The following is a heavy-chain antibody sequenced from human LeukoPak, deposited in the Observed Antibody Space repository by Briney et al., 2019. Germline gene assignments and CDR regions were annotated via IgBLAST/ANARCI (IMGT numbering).Heavy chain of an antibody. CDR2: IYYSGVS. CDR1: GGSIISSSFW. J-gene: IGHJ5*02. Sequence: SETLSLTCTVSGGSIISSSFWWGWIRQPPGKGLEWIGSIYYSGVSYYNTSLKSRVTISLDTFKNQFSLKLTSVTAADTAVFYCARLDIGDSGNPNWFDPWGQGTLVTVSS. V-gene: IGHV4-39*07. D-gene: IGHD5-12*01. CDR3: ARLDIGDSGNPNWFDP.